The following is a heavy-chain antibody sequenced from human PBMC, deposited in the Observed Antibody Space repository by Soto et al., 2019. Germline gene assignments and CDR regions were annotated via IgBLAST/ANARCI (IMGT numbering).Heavy chain of an antibody. J-gene: IGHJ6*02. CDR2: IYHSGST. CDR1: GGSISSSNW. D-gene: IGHD2-15*01. V-gene: IGHV4-4*02. CDR3: ARDRQLGYCSGGSCLGGMDV. Sequence: SETLSLTCAVSGGSISSSNWWSWVRQPPGKGLEWIGEIYHSGSTNYNPSLKSRVTISVDKSKNQFSLKLSSVTAADTAVYYCARDRQLGYCSGGSCLGGMDVWGQGTTVTVSS.